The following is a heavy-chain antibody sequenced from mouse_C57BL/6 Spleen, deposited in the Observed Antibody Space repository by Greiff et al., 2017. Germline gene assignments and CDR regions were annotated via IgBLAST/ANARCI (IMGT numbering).Heavy chain of an antibody. CDR1: GYTFTDYN. Sequence: VRLQQSGPELVKPGASVKIPCKASGYTFTDYNMDWVKQSHGKSLEWIGDINPNNGGTIYNQKFKGKATLTVDKSSSTAYMELRSLTSEDTAVYYCARRDYYGSSLYDYWGQGTTLTVSS. J-gene: IGHJ2*01. V-gene: IGHV1-18*01. D-gene: IGHD1-1*01. CDR3: ARRDYYGSSLYDY. CDR2: INPNNGGT.